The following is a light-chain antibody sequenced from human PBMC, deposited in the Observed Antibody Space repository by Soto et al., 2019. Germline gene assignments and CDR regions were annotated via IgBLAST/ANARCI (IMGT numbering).Light chain of an antibody. CDR2: GTS. Sequence: EIVLTQSPGTLSLSPGERATLSCRASQSVSSSYLGWYQQKPGQAPRLLIWGTSNRDGGIPDRFSGSGSGTEFTLTISRLAPEDFAVYYCQHYGSSRTFGQGTKVEIK. J-gene: IGKJ1*01. CDR1: QSVSSSY. V-gene: IGKV3-20*01. CDR3: QHYGSSRT.